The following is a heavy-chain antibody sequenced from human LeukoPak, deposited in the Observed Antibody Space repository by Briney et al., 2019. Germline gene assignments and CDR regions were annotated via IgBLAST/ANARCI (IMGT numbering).Heavy chain of an antibody. CDR1: GFTFNNYA. Sequence: GGSLRLSCAASGFTFNNYAMHWVRQAPGKGLEGVAIISYDGSNNYYADSVKGRFTISRDNSKNTLYLQMNSLRAEDTAVYYCARNRVAAAGTWIYYYYYMDVWGKGTTVTVSS. J-gene: IGHJ6*03. V-gene: IGHV3-30*04. D-gene: IGHD6-13*01. CDR2: ISYDGSNN. CDR3: ARNRVAAAGTWIYYYYYMDV.